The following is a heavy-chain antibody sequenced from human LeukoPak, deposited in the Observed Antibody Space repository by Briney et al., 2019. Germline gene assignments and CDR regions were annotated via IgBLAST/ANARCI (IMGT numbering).Heavy chain of an antibody. CDR1: GYTFTGYY. J-gene: IGHJ5*02. Sequence: ASVKVSCKASGYTFTGYYMHWVQQAPAQGLEWMGWINPNSGGTNYAQKFQGRVTMTRETSISTAYMELSRLRSDDTAPYYCARGNFVLGVRGVIRDRKWFDRLVRGSIVTVSS. D-gene: IGHD3-10*01. V-gene: IGHV1-2*02. CDR3: ARGNFVLGVRGVIRDRKWFDR. CDR2: INPNSGGT.